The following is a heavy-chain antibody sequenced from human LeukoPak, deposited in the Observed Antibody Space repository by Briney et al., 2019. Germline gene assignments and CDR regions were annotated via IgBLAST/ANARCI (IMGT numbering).Heavy chain of an antibody. CDR3: ARAGSGYSFDS. CDR1: GGSISSSSYY. V-gene: IGHV4-39*07. J-gene: IGHJ4*02. D-gene: IGHD5-12*01. CDR2: IYYSGST. Sequence: PSETLSLTCTVSGGSISSSSYYWGWIRQPPGKGLDWIGSIYYSGSTYYNPSLKSRVTISVDTSKNQFSLKLSSVTAADTAVYYCARAGSGYSFDSWGQGTLVTVSS.